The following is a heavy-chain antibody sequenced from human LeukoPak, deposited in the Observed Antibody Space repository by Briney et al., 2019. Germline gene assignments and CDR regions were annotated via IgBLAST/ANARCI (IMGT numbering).Heavy chain of an antibody. D-gene: IGHD3-22*01. CDR2: IDPFFGTA. J-gene: IGHJ3*02. V-gene: IGHV1-69*13. CDR1: GGTFSNYG. Sequence: SVKVSCKASGGTFSNYGISWVRQAPGQGLEWMGGIDPFFGTANYAQKFQGRVTITADESTSTAYMELSSLRSEDTAMYYCAMYYYDTSGPYVGAFDIWGQGTMVTVSS. CDR3: AMYYYDTSGPYVGAFDI.